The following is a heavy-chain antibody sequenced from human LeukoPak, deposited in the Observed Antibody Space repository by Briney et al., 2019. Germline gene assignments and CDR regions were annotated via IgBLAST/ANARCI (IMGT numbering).Heavy chain of an antibody. D-gene: IGHD6-19*01. CDR1: GDSISSFY. CDR3: AREGYSSGWYRGYFDL. J-gene: IGHJ2*01. Sequence: SETLSLTCTVSGDSISSFYWSWIRQPAGKGLGWIGRIYTNGDTNYNSSLKSRVTMSIDTSMNQFSLNLRSLTAADTAVYYCAREGYSSGWYRGYFDLWGRGTLVTVSS. V-gene: IGHV4-4*07. CDR2: IYTNGDT.